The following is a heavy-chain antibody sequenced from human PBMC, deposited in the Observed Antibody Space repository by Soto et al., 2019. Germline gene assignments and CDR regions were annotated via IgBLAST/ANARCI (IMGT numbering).Heavy chain of an antibody. CDR3: ASDFTGWADDGGDY. CDR2: ISAYNGNT. Sequence: QVRLVQSGVEVKKPGASVKVSCKASGYTFTSHAISWVRQAPGQGLEWMGWISAYNGNTNYAQNLRDRVTMTTDASTRTSNLELRCLTYDDTAMYYCASDFTGWADDGGDYCGQGTQVAVAS. CDR1: GYTFTSHA. D-gene: IGHD3-16*01. J-gene: IGHJ4*02. V-gene: IGHV1-18*01.